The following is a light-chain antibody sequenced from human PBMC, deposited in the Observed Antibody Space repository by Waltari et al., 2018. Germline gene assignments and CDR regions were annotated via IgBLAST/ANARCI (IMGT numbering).Light chain of an antibody. J-gene: IGLJ3*02. CDR1: SIDFGRDKY. Sequence: QSPLTQPAPVSGSPGQSSTISCPGTSIDFGRDKYVSWFHQLPGKAPKLMIYDVNNRPSGVSTRFSGSKSGNTASLTISGLQAEDEADYYCSSYTADTTRVFGGGTKLTVL. CDR3: SSYTADTTRV. CDR2: DVN. V-gene: IGLV2-14*03.